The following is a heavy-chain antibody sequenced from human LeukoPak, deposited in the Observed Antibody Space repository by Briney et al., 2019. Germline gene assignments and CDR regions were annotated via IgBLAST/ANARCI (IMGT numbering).Heavy chain of an antibody. J-gene: IGHJ6*03. V-gene: IGHV4-34*01. CDR1: GGSFSGYY. Sequence: SETLSLTCAVYGGSFSGYYWTWIRQPPGKGLEWIGEINHSGSTNYNPSLKSRVTISVDTSKNQFSLKLSSVTAADTAVYYCAIKNRATDYYYYYMDVWGKGTTVTVSS. CDR2: INHSGST. CDR3: AIKNRATDYYYYYMDV.